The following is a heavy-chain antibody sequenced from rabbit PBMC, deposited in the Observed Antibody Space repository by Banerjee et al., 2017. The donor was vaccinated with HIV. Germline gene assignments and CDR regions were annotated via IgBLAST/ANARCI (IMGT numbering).Heavy chain of an antibody. Sequence: VESGGGLVKPGASLTLTCKASGFSFSSGLPMCWVRQAPGKGLEWIGCIYTGSGRTYYASWVNGRFTISKTSSTTVTLQMTSLTAADTATYFCARSTSGGAFNLWGQGTLVTVS. CDR1: GFSFSSGLP. D-gene: IGHD1-1*01. V-gene: IGHV1S40*01. J-gene: IGHJ4*01. CDR2: IYTGSGRT. CDR3: ARSTSGGAFNL.